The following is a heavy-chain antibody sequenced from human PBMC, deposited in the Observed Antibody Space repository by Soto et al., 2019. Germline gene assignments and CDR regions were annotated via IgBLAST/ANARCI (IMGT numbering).Heavy chain of an antibody. V-gene: IGHV4-31*03. CDR1: GGSISSGGYY. CDR3: ARELIAGTSHYYYYYGMDV. J-gene: IGHJ6*02. Sequence: SETLSLTCTVSGGSISSGGYYWSWIRQHPGKGLEWIGYIYYSGSTYYNPSLKSRVTISVDTSKNQFSLKLSSVTAEDTAVYYCARELIAGTSHYYYYYGMDVWGQGTTVTVS. CDR2: IYYSGST. D-gene: IGHD1-1*01.